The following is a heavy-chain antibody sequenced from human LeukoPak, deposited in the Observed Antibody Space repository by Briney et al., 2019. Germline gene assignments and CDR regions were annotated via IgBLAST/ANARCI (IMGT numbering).Heavy chain of an antibody. CDR2: ISSSSSSI. CDR3: ATQRPGCTSTNCLYPLGY. Sequence: PGGSLRLSCAASGFTFSSYSMNWVRQAPGKGLDWVSYISSSSSSIYYADSVKGRFTISRDNAKNSLYLQMNSLRAEDTAVYYCATQRPGCTSTNCLYPLGYWGQGTLVTVSS. CDR1: GFTFSSYS. V-gene: IGHV3-48*01. J-gene: IGHJ4*02. D-gene: IGHD2-2*01.